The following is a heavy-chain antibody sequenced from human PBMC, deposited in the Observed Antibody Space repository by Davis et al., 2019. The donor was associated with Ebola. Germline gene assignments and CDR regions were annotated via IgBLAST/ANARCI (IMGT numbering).Heavy chain of an antibody. CDR3: TTTTVTTDY. CDR2: IRSKANSYAT. Sequence: GESLKISCAVSGFTFSGSAMHWVRQASGKGLEWVGRIRSKANSYATAYAASVKGRFTISRDDSKNTAYLQMNSLKTEDTAVYYCTTTTVTTDYWGQGTLVTVSS. D-gene: IGHD4-17*01. V-gene: IGHV3-73*01. CDR1: GFTFSGSA. J-gene: IGHJ4*02.